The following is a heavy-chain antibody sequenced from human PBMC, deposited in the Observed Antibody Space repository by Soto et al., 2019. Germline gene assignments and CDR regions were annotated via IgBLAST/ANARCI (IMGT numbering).Heavy chain of an antibody. CDR2: ISSTSSTK. CDR3: ARRITMVRGPYYYYGMDV. J-gene: IGHJ6*02. CDR1: GFTFSSHG. V-gene: IGHV3-48*02. Sequence: GSLRLSCDASGFTFSSHGMTWIRQAPGKGLEWVAFISSTSSTKNYADSVKGRFTISRDNTKNSLYLQMSSLRDEDTAVYYCARRITMVRGPYYYYGMDVWGQGTTVTVSS. D-gene: IGHD3-10*01.